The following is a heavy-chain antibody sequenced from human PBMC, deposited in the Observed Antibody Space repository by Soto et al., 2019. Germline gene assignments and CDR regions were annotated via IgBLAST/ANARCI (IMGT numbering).Heavy chain of an antibody. CDR3: AKEITVAGDFDY. CDR1: GFTFSSYG. J-gene: IGHJ4*01. D-gene: IGHD6-19*01. CDR2: ISYDGSNE. Sequence: QVQLVESGGGVVQPGRSLRLSCVASGFTFSSYGIHWVRQAPGKGLGWVAVISYDGSNEYYADSVKGRFTISRDNSKNTLYLQMDSLRPEDTAVYYCAKEITVAGDFDYWGHGTLVTVSS. V-gene: IGHV3-30*18.